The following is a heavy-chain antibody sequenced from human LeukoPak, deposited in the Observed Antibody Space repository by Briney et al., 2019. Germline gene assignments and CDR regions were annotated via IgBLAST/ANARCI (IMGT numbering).Heavy chain of an antibody. Sequence: PGVSVSLFCTASGFTFSVFSMNWFRQAPGGGLDWVSYITISGNTIYYADCVKGRFTISRDNAKNSLYLQMNCLRAEDTAMYYCARDFKYAFDYWGQGTLVAVSS. CDR2: ITISGNTI. D-gene: IGHD2-8*01. J-gene: IGHJ4*02. V-gene: IGHV3-48*01. CDR1: GFTFSVFS. CDR3: ARDFKYAFDY.